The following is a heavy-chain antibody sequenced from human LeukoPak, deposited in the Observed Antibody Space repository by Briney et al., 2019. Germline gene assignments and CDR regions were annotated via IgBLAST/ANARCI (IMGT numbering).Heavy chain of an antibody. CDR2: IYTNGST. V-gene: IGHV4-4*09. D-gene: IGHD6-13*01. CDR3: ARSIAAAGINRFDWFDP. Sequence: SETLSLTCTVSGGSISSYYWSWIRQPPGKGLEWIRYIYTNGSTNSNPSLKSRATISVDTSKNQFSLKLSSVTAADTGVYYCARSIAAAGINRFDWFDPWGQGTLVTVSS. J-gene: IGHJ5*02. CDR1: GGSISSYY.